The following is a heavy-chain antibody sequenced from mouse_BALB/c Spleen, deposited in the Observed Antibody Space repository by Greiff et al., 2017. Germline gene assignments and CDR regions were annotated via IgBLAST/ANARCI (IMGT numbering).Heavy chain of an antibody. CDR1: GFAFSSYD. J-gene: IGHJ2*01. CDR3: EGNYDSLDY. CDR2: ISSGGGST. D-gene: IGHD2-4*01. V-gene: IGHV5-12-1*01. Sequence: EVQGVESGGGLVKPGGSLKLSCAASGFAFSSYDMSWVRQTPEKRLEWVAYISSGGGSTYYPDTVKGRFTISRDNAKNTLYLQMSSLKSEDTAMYYCEGNYDSLDYWGQGTTVTVSA.